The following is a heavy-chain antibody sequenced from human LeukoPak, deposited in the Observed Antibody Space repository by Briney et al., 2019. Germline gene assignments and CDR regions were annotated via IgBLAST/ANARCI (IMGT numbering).Heavy chain of an antibody. CDR3: AKDKGGWLQHTTPYFDY. V-gene: IGHV3-9*01. Sequence: SGGSLRLSCAASGFTFDDYAMHWVRHAPGKGLEWVSGISWNSGSIGYADSVKGRFTISRDNAKNSLYLQMNSLRAEDTALYYCAKDKGGWLQHTTPYFDYWGQGTLVTVSS. CDR1: GFTFDDYA. D-gene: IGHD5-24*01. J-gene: IGHJ4*02. CDR2: ISWNSGSI.